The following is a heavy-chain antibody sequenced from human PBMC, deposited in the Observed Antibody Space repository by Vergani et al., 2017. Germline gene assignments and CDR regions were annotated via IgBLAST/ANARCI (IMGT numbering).Heavy chain of an antibody. J-gene: IGHJ4*02. D-gene: IGHD3-10*01. V-gene: IGHV3-33*06. CDR2: IWYDGSNK. CDR3: AKPLWFGELLACFDY. CDR1: GFRFSSYG. Sequence: QVQLVESGGGVVQPGRSLRLSCAASGFRFSSYGMNWVRQAPGKGLEWVAVIWYDGSNKYYADSVKGRFTISRDNSQNTVNLQMNSLRVDDTAVYYCAKPLWFGELLACFDYWGQGTLVTVSS.